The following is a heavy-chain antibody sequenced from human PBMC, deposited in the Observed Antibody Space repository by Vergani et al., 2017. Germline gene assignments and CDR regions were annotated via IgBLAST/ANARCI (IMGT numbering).Heavy chain of an antibody. Sequence: QMQLQESGPGLVKASETLSLTCTVSGDSIISRSYYWGWIRQPPGKGLEWIWSIYNSGNGDSSSSLKSRVTISADTSKNQFSLRLTSVTAADTAVYYCARRTVVTLLWNYYYYMDVWGKGTTVTVSS. CDR3: ARRTVVTLLWNYYYYMDV. CDR2: IYNSGNG. CDR1: GDSIISRSYY. J-gene: IGHJ6*03. D-gene: IGHD4-23*01. V-gene: IGHV4-39*01.